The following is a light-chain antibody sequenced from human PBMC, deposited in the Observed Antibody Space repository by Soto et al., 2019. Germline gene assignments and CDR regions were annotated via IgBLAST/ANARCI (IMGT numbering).Light chain of an antibody. CDR1: QSISIW. Sequence: DIQMTQSPSTLSASVGDRVTITCRASQSISIWLAWYQQKPGKAPKFLIYKASRLESGVPSRFSGSGSGTEFPLTISSLQPDDFATYYCQQYNNNAYTFGQGTKLEIK. J-gene: IGKJ2*01. CDR2: KAS. CDR3: QQYNNNAYT. V-gene: IGKV1-5*03.